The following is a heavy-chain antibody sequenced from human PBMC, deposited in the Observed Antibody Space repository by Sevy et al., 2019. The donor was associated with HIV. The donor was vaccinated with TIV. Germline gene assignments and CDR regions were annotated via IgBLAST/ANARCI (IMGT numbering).Heavy chain of an antibody. J-gene: IGHJ4*02. CDR2: INWDGGST. Sequence: GGSLRLSCAASGFTFDDFGMSWVRHAPGKGLEWVASINWDGGSTTYADSVKGRFTISRDNAKNSLGLQMNSLRADDTALYYCAREKSCGGACYHFDIWGQGTLVTVSS. V-gene: IGHV3-20*04. CDR1: GFTFDDFG. CDR3: AREKSCGGACYHFDI. D-gene: IGHD2-21*02.